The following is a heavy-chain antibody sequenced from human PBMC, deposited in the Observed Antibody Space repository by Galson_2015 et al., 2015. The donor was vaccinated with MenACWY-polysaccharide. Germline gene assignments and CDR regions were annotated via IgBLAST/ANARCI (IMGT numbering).Heavy chain of an antibody. CDR1: GFTFSSYW. CDR2: INSDGSST. Sequence: SLRLSCAASGFTFSSYWMHWVRQVPGKGLVWLSRINSDGSSTSYADSVKGRFTISRDNAKNTVYLQMNSLRAEDTAVYYCARQCGPGKTGTPSCMDVWGVPNWFDPWG. J-gene: IGHJ5*02. V-gene: IGHV3-74*01. CDR3: ARQCGPGKTGTPSCMDVWGVPNWFDP. D-gene: IGHD1-1*01.